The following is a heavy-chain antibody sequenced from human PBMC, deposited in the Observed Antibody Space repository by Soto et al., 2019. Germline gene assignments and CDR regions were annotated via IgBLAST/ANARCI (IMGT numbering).Heavy chain of an antibody. CDR3: ARASILRAFDS. CDR1: GGSFSGYY. V-gene: IGHV4-34*01. Sequence: QVQLQQWGAGLLKPSETLSLTCAVYGGSFSGYYWSWIRQPPGKGLEWIGEINHSGSTNYNPYLKSRVTISVGESKNKFYMNLISVTAADTDVYYCARASILRAFDSWGQGTMVTVSS. D-gene: IGHD6-6*01. J-gene: IGHJ3*02. CDR2: INHSGST.